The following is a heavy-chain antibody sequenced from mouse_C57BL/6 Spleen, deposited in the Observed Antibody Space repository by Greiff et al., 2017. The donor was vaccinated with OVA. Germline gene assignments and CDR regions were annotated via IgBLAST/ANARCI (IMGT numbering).Heavy chain of an antibody. D-gene: IGHD2-2*01. J-gene: IGHJ3*01. CDR3: ARGMVTTKAWFAD. Sequence: VQLQQPGAELVRPGSSVKLSCKASGYTFTSYWMHWVKQRPIQGLEWIGNIDPSDSETHYNQKFKDKATLTVDKSSSTAYMQLSSLTSEDSAVYYCARGMVTTKAWFADWGQGTLVTVSA. CDR1: GYTFTSYW. CDR2: IDPSDSET. V-gene: IGHV1-52*01.